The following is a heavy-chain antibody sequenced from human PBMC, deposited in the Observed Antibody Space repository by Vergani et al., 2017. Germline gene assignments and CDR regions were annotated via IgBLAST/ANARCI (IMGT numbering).Heavy chain of an antibody. CDR3: ARPMRLGYCSSTSCYTGAFDI. CDR1: GFTFSAYY. V-gene: IGHV3-11*01. Sequence: QVQLVESGGGLVKPGGSLRLSCAASGFTFSAYYMSWFRQAPGKGLEWVSYISSSGSTIYYADSVKGRFTISRDNAKNSLYLQMNSLRAEDTAVYYCARPMRLGYCSSTSCYTGAFDIWGQGTMVTVSS. CDR2: ISSSGSTI. J-gene: IGHJ3*02. D-gene: IGHD2-2*02.